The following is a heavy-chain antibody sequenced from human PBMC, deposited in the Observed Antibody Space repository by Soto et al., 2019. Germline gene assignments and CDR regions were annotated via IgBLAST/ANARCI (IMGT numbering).Heavy chain of an antibody. Sequence: EVQLVESGGGLVKPGGSLRLSCAASGFTFSSYSMNWVRQAPGKGLEWVSSISSSSSYIYYADSVKGRFTISRDNAKNSLYLQMYSLRAEDTAVYYCARVHYDFWSGYQTGYFDYWGQGTLVTVSS. J-gene: IGHJ4*02. CDR1: GFTFSSYS. D-gene: IGHD3-3*01. CDR2: ISSSSSYI. V-gene: IGHV3-21*01. CDR3: ARVHYDFWSGYQTGYFDY.